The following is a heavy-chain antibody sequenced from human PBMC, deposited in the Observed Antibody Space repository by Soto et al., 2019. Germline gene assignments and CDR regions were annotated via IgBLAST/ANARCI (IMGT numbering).Heavy chain of an antibody. CDR2: INPSGGST. CDR3: ARDRTYCGGDCYYQH. J-gene: IGHJ1*01. V-gene: IGHV1-46*01. D-gene: IGHD2-21*02. CDR1: S. Sequence: SRRWARHSKRQGLEWMGIINPSGGSTSYAQKFQGRVTMTRDTSTSTVYMELSSLRSEDTAVYYCARDRTYCGGDCYYQHWGQGTLVTVSS.